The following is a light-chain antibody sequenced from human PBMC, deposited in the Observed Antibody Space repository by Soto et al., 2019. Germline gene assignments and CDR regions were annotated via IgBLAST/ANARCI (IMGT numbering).Light chain of an antibody. CDR3: QQYNNWPPA. V-gene: IGKV3-15*01. CDR1: QSVSGT. Sequence: EIVMTQSPATLSVSPGERATLSCRASQSVSGTLAWYQQKPGQAPRLLIYGASTRATGIPARFSGSGSGTEFTLTISSLPSEDFAVYYCQQYNNWPPAFGQGTKVEIK. J-gene: IGKJ1*01. CDR2: GAS.